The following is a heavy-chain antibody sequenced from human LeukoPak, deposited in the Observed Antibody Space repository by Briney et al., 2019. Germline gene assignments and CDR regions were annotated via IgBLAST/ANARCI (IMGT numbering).Heavy chain of an antibody. D-gene: IGHD6-19*01. CDR1: GYTFTSYY. CDR2: INPSGGST. J-gene: IGHJ4*02. V-gene: IGHV1-46*03. CDR3: ARSRIAVAGPPSS. Sequence: ASVKVSCKASGYTFTSYYMHWVRQAPGQGLEWMGIINPSGGSTSYAQKFQGRVTMTRDTSTSTVYMELSSLGSEDTAVYYCARSRIAVAGPPSSWGQGTLVTVSS.